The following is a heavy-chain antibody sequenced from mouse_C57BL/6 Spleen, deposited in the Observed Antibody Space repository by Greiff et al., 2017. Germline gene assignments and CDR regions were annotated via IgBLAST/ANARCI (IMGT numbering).Heavy chain of an antibody. CDR2: INPNNGGT. CDR1: GYTFTDYN. V-gene: IGHV1-18*01. J-gene: IGHJ4*01. Sequence: EVKLMESGPELVKPGASVKIPCKASGYTFTDYNMDWVKQSHGKSLEWIGDINPNNGGTIYNQKFKGKATLTVDKSSSTAYMELRSLTSEDTAVYYCARSLTGTGSMDYWGQGTSVTVSS. CDR3: ARSLTGTGSMDY. D-gene: IGHD4-1*01.